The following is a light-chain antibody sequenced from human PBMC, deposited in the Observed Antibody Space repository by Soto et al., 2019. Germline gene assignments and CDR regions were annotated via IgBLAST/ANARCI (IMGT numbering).Light chain of an antibody. J-gene: IGLJ1*01. V-gene: IGLV2-14*01. CDR1: SSDVGAYNF. CDR2: EAT. CDR3: SSYTRSNPPSV. Sequence: QSALTQPASVSGSPGKSITISCTGSSSDVGAYNFVSCYQHHPGKAPQLILYEATTRPSGVSSRFSGSKSGNTASLTISGIQADAEANYSSSSYTRSNPPSVFGPGTKV.